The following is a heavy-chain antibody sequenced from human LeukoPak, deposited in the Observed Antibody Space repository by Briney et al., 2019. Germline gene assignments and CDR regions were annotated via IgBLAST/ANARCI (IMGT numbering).Heavy chain of an antibody. CDR2: INSDGSST. V-gene: IGHV3-74*01. J-gene: IGHJ2*01. CDR1: GFIFSSYW. D-gene: IGHD6-19*01. Sequence: GGSLRLSCAASGFIFSSYWMHWVRQAPGKGLVWVSHINSDGSSTSYADSVKGRFTISRDNAKNTLYLQTNSLRAEDTAVYYCTRGVAGTWYFDLWGRGTLVTVSS. CDR3: TRGVAGTWYFDL.